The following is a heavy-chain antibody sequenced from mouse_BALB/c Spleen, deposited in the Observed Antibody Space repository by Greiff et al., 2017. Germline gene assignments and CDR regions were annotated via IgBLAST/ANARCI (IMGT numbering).Heavy chain of an antibody. CDR2: ISSGSSTI. Sequence: EVHLVESGGGLVQPGGSRTLSCAASGFTFSSFGMHWVRQAPEKGLEWVAYISSGSSTIYYADTVKGRFTISRDNPKNTLFLQMTSLRSEDTAMYYCASGPWFADWGQGTLVTVSA. J-gene: IGHJ3*01. V-gene: IGHV5-17*02. CDR3: ASGPWFAD. CDR1: GFTFSSFG.